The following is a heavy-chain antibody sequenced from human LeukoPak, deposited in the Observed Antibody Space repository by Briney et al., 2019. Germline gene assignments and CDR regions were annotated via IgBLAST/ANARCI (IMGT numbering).Heavy chain of an antibody. V-gene: IGHV3-7*03. CDR2: IKKDGSQT. J-gene: IGHJ5*02. CDR1: GFTFSNKW. CDR3: ARVGWEILNLHFDP. Sequence: GGSLRLSCVGSGFTFSNKWMTWVRQAPGKGPEWVATIKKDGSQTYYVDSVKGRFTISRDNAQNSLYLQMNGLRVEDTAIYSCARVGWEILNLHFDPWGQGTLVTVSS. D-gene: IGHD1-14*01.